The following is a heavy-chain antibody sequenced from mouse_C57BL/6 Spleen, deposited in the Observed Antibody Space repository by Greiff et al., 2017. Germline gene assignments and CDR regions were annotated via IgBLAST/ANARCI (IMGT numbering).Heavy chain of an antibody. CDR2: ILPGSGST. CDR3: GRMADY. CDR1: GYTFTGYW. Sequence: QVQLKESGAELMKPGASVKLSCTATGYTFTGYWLEWVKQMPGHGLEWIGEILPGSGSTTYKEKFKGKATITADTSSNTAYMQRSSLTAEDSAIYDRGRMADYWGQGTSVTVAS. J-gene: IGHJ4*01. V-gene: IGHV1-9*01.